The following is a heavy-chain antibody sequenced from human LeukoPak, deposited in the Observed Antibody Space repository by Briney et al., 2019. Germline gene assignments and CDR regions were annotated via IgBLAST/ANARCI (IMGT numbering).Heavy chain of an antibody. CDR3: ARLSEYYGDYVN. J-gene: IGHJ1*01. CDR1: GFTFSGYW. Sequence: QPGGSLRLSCAASGFTFSGYWMHWVRQVPGKGLVWVSRLNTDGSSTSYADSVKGRFTISRDNAKNTLYLQMNSLRAEDTAVYYCARLSEYYGDYVNWGQGTLVTVSS. CDR2: LNTDGSST. V-gene: IGHV3-74*01. D-gene: IGHD4-17*01.